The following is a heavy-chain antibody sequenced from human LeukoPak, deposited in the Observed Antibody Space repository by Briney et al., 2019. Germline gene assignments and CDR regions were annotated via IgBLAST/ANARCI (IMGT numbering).Heavy chain of an antibody. J-gene: IGHJ4*02. Sequence: SETLSLTCTVSGGSISSYYWSWIRQPPGKGLEWIRYIYYSGSTNYNPSLKSRVTISVDTSKNQFSLRLSSVTAADTAVYYCARGRTNYGDYHYFDYWGQGTLVTVSS. CDR3: ARGRTNYGDYHYFDY. CDR2: IYYSGST. D-gene: IGHD4-17*01. V-gene: IGHV4-59*01. CDR1: GGSISSYY.